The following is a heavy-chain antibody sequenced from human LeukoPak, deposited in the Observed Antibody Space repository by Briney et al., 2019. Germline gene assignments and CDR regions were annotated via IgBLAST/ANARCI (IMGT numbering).Heavy chain of an antibody. Sequence: SETLSLTCTVSGYSISSGYYWGWIRQPPGKGLEWIGSIYHSGSTYYNPSLKSRVTISVDTSKNQFSLKLSSVTAADTAVYYCARGYGDYGYYYYYYMDVWGKGTTVTVSS. V-gene: IGHV4-38-2*02. CDR3: ARGYGDYGYYYYYYMDV. D-gene: IGHD4-17*01. CDR1: GYSISSGYY. J-gene: IGHJ6*03. CDR2: IYHSGST.